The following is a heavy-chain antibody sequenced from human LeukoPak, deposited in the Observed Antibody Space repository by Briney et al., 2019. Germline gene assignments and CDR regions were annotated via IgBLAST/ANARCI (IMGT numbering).Heavy chain of an antibody. CDR1: GGSISSYY. J-gene: IGHJ3*02. V-gene: IGHV4-59*01. CDR2: IYYSGST. D-gene: IGHD5-18*01. CDR3: ARDKRAYSYAYSAFDI. Sequence: SETLSLTCTVSGGSISSYYWSWIRQPPGKGLEWIDYIYYSGSTNYNPSLKSRVTISVDTSKNQFSLKLSSVTAADTAVYYCARDKRAYSYAYSAFDIWAKGQWSPSLQ.